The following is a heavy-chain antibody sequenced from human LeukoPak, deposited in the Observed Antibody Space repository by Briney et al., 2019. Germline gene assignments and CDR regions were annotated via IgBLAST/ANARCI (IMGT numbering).Heavy chain of an antibody. CDR2: IYPGDSDT. CDR3: ARLPYYYDSSGPKKALYYFDY. J-gene: IGHJ4*02. V-gene: IGHV5-51*01. D-gene: IGHD3-22*01. CDR1: GYSFTSYW. Sequence: GESLKISCKGSGYSFTSYWIGWVRQMPGKGLEWMGIIYPGDSDTRYSPSFQGQVTISADKSISTAYLQWSSLKASDTAMYYCARLPYYYDSSGPKKALYYFDYWGQGTLVTVSS.